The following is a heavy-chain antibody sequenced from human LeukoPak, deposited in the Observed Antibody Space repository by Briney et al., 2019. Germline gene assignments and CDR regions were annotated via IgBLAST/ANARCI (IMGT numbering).Heavy chain of an antibody. Sequence: SDTLSLTCTVSGGSMSGHFWSWFRRPPGKGLENIGYIHSSGSPHYNPSYKSRVTVSLEMSKNQFSLSLSSVTAADTAVYYCARSPRRDNDYYYYYMDVWGRGTTVT. V-gene: IGHV4-59*07. J-gene: IGHJ6*03. CDR2: IHSSGSP. D-gene: IGHD6-6*01. CDR3: ARSPRRDNDYYYYYMDV. CDR1: GGSMSGHF.